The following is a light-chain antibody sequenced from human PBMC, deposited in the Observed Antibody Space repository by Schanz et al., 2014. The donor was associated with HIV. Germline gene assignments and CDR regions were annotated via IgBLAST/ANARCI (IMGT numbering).Light chain of an antibody. V-gene: IGKV3-11*01. J-gene: IGKJ2*01. CDR2: NAI. Sequence: EIVLTQSPATLALSPGERATLSCRASQSVGSYLAWHQQKPRQAPRLLIYNAINRATGIPARFSGRWSGTDFTLTISSLEPEDFAVYYCQQRSNWPPKYTFGQGTKLEIK. CDR3: QQRSNWPPKYT. CDR1: QSVGSY.